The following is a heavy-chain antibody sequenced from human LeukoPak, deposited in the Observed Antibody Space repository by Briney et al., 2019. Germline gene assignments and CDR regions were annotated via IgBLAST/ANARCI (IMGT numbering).Heavy chain of an antibody. Sequence: SETLSLTCTVSGDSISSSSYYWGWIRQPPGKGLEWIGSIYYSGTTYYSPSLKSRVTISVDTSKNQFSLKLSSVTAADTAVYYCARHAGSGSYYNALDYWGQGTLVTVSS. D-gene: IGHD3-10*01. CDR2: IYYSGTT. V-gene: IGHV4-39*01. J-gene: IGHJ4*02. CDR1: GDSISSSSYY. CDR3: ARHAGSGSYYNALDY.